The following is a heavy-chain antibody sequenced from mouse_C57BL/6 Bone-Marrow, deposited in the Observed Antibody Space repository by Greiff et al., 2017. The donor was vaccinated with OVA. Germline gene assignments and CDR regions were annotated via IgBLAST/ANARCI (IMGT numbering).Heavy chain of an antibody. CDR2: FHPYNDDT. CDR1: GYTFTTYP. CDR3: ARAYYSNYDFYYFYY. Sequence: VKLQQSGAELVKPGASVKMSCKASGYTFTTYPIEWMKQNHGKSLEWIGNFHPYNDDTKYNEKFKGKATLTVEKSSSTVYLELSLLTSDDSAFYYCARAYYSNYDFYYFYYWGQGTTLTVSS. D-gene: IGHD2-5*01. V-gene: IGHV1-47*01. J-gene: IGHJ2*01.